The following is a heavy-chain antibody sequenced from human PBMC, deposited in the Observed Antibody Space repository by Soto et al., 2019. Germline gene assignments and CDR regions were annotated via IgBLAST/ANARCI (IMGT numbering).Heavy chain of an antibody. CDR3: ARDRDDYGSGNYYNRIDF. CDR1: GGIFSTYA. J-gene: IGHJ4*02. Sequence: QVQLVQSGAEVKKPGSSVKVSCMASGGIFSTYAISWLRQAPGQGLEWMGGIIPIFGTPNYAQRFQGRVTITADEPTSTAYMELSRLRSEDTAVYYCARDRDDYGSGNYYNRIDFWGQGTLVTVSS. CDR2: IIPIFGTP. D-gene: IGHD3-10*01. V-gene: IGHV1-69*01.